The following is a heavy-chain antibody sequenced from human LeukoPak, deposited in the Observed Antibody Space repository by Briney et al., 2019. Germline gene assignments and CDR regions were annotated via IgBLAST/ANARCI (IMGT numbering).Heavy chain of an antibody. J-gene: IGHJ4*02. CDR3: ATRGRSGHDNFDY. CDR1: GYTFTGHY. Sequence: ASVKVSCKASGYTFTGHYMHWVRQAPGQGLEWRGWINPNSGGTNYAQKFQGRVTMTRDTSISTAYMELSRLRSDDTAVYYCATRGRSGHDNFDYWRQATLPIASS. CDR2: INPNSGGT. V-gene: IGHV1-2*02. D-gene: IGHD2-15*01.